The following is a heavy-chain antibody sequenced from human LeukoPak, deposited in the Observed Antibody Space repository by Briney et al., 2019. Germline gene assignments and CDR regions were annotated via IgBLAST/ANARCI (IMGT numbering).Heavy chain of an antibody. CDR1: GGSISSRSYY. CDR3: ASRHLGYCTGGVCPYFDY. J-gene: IGHJ4*02. CDR2: IYYTGRT. Sequence: SETLSLTCTVSGGSISSRSYYWGWIRQPPGKGLEWIGSIYYTGRTNYNPSLKSRVTLSVDTSKNQFSLKLSSVTAADTAVYYCASRHLGYCTGGVCPYFDYWGQGTLVTVSS. V-gene: IGHV4-39*01. D-gene: IGHD2-8*02.